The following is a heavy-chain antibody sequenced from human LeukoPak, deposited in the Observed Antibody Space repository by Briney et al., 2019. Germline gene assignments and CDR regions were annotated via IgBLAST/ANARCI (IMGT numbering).Heavy chain of an antibody. D-gene: IGHD6-19*01. CDR2: INPSGGST. CDR3: ARVQAGYSSGWYLYYYYYYMDV. Sequence: ASVKVSCKASGYTFTSYYMHWVRQAPGQGLEWMGIINPSGGSTSYAQKFQGRVTMTRDTSTSTAYMELRSLRSDDTAVYYCARVQAGYSSGWYLYYYYYYMDVWGKGTTVTVSS. V-gene: IGHV1-46*01. CDR1: GYTFTSYY. J-gene: IGHJ6*03.